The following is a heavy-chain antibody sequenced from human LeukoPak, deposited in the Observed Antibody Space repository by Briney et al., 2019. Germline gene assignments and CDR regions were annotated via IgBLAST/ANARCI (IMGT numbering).Heavy chain of an antibody. D-gene: IGHD1-20*01. Sequence: PGGSLRLSCAASGFTFINTAMTWVRQAPGRGLDWVSTITGTGDTYHADSVKGRFTFSRDNSKNILYLQMNSLRAEDTANCRPYAYYAMDVWGQGTTVTVSS. J-gene: IGHJ6*02. CDR1: GFTFINTA. V-gene: IGHV3-23*01. CDR3: YAYYAMDV. CDR2: ITGTGDT.